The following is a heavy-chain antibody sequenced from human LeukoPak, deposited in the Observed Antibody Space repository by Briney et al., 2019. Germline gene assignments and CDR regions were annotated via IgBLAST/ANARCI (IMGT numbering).Heavy chain of an antibody. CDR1: RFTFSSYG. J-gene: IGHJ4*02. D-gene: IGHD6-13*01. Sequence: GRSLRLSCAASRFTFSSYGINWVRQAPGKGLEWVAVIWHDGNSKYYADSAKGRFTISRDNSKNTLYLQMNSLRVEDTAAYYCARDRSSSWSHFDYWGQGTLVTVSS. CDR3: ARDRSSSWSHFDY. V-gene: IGHV3-33*08. CDR2: IWHDGNSK.